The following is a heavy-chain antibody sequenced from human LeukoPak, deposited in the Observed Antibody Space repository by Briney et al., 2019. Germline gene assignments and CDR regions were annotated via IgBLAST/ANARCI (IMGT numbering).Heavy chain of an antibody. CDR3: ARGMATIDFDY. D-gene: IGHD5-24*01. V-gene: IGHV4-39*01. J-gene: IGHJ4*01. CDR2: IYYSGST. Sequence: PSETLSLTCTVSGGSISSNSYYWGWIRQPPGKGLEWIGSIYYSGSTYYNPSLKSRVTISVDTYKNQFSLKLSSVTAADTAVYYCARGMATIDFDYWGQGTLVTDSS. CDR1: GGSISSNSYY.